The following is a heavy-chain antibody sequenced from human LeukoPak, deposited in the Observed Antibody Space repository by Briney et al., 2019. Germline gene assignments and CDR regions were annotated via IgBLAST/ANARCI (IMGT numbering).Heavy chain of an antibody. CDR1: GFAFSSYA. CDR2: ISSGGGGT. V-gene: IGHV3-23*01. J-gene: IGHJ4*02. D-gene: IGHD3-22*01. Sequence: GGSLRLSCAVSGFAFSSYAVSWVRQAPGKGLEWVSRISSGGGGTYYADSVKGRFTISRDNSKNTLYLQMNSLRAEDTALYYCAKLSSAYYRNYFDNWGQGALVTVSS. CDR3: AKLSSAYYRNYFDN.